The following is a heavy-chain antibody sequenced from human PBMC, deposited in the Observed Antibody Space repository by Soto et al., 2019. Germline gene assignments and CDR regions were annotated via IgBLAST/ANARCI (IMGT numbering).Heavy chain of an antibody. CDR3: ARGQRRVTIFGVGYKWFDP. CDR1: GYSFTSYL. V-gene: IGHV5-10-1*01. J-gene: IGHJ5*02. CDR2: IDPSDSYT. Sequence: PXESLKIYCKGSGYSFTSYLLIWVRQMPGKGLEWMGSIDPSDSYTNYSPSFQGHVTISADKSISTAYLQWSSLKASDTAVYYCARGQRRVTIFGVGYKWFDPWGQGTLVTVSS. D-gene: IGHD3-3*01.